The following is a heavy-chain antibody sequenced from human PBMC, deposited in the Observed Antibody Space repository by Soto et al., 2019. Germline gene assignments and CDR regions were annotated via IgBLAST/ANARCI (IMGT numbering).Heavy chain of an antibody. Sequence: SETLSLTCAVSGGSISSSNWWSWVRQPPGKGLEWIGEIYHSGSTNYNPSLKSRVTISVDKSKNQFSLKLSSVTAADTAVYYCARHRATVAGLYYYYYMDVWGKGTTVTVSS. CDR1: GGSISSSNW. CDR2: IYHSGST. D-gene: IGHD6-19*01. V-gene: IGHV4-4*02. CDR3: ARHRATVAGLYYYYYMDV. J-gene: IGHJ6*03.